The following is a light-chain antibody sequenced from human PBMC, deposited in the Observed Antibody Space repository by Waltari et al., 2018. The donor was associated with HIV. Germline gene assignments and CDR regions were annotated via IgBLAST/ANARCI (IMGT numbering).Light chain of an antibody. CDR1: QSISNY. V-gene: IGKV1-39*01. CDR3: QQSYKTSYS. Sequence: DIQMTQSPSSLSASVGARVTITCRASQSISNYLNWYQQKPGKAPKLLIYAASNLQSGVPSGFSGSGSGTDFTLTISSLQPEDFATYYCQQSYKTSYSFGQGTKLEIK. CDR2: AAS. J-gene: IGKJ2*03.